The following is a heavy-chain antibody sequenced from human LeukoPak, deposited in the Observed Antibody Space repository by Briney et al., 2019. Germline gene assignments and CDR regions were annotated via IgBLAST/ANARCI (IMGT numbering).Heavy chain of an antibody. CDR3: ARQGSGGRSFDV. Sequence: SETLSLTCTVSGGSVSGGSSYWTWIRQPPGKGLEWLGYINYSGTSGYNPSLKSRITMSVDTSKNQFSLKVNSVTAADTAVYYCARQGSGGRSFDVWGQGTMVTVSS. J-gene: IGHJ3*01. CDR1: GGSVSGGSSY. D-gene: IGHD1-26*01. CDR2: INYSGTS. V-gene: IGHV4-61*01.